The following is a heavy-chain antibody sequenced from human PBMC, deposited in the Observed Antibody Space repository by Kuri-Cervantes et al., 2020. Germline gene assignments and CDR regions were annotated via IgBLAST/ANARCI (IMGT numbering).Heavy chain of an antibody. D-gene: IGHD4-23*01. Sequence: GSLRLSCTVSGVSISSGNYYWGWIRQPPGKGLEWIGSLSTITGNRYSPSLKRRVTISRDTSKNRFSLKMTSVTAADTALYYCARDFVGGWIDPWGQGTLVTVSS. V-gene: IGHV4-61*03. CDR1: GVSISSGNYY. J-gene: IGHJ5*02. CDR2: LSTITGN. CDR3: ARDFVGGWIDP.